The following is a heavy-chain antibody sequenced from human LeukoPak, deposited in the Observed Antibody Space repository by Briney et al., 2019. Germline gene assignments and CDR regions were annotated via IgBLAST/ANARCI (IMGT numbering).Heavy chain of an antibody. J-gene: IGHJ5*02. CDR2: ISAYNGNT. V-gene: IGHV1-18*01. Sequence: AASVKVSCKASGGTFSSYAISWVRQAPGQGLEWMGWISAYNGNTNYAQKLQGRVTMTTDTSTSTAYMELRSLRSDDTAVYYCARDSLYGSGSLRWFDPWGQGTLVTVSS. CDR1: GGTFSSYA. CDR3: ARDSLYGSGSLRWFDP. D-gene: IGHD3-10*01.